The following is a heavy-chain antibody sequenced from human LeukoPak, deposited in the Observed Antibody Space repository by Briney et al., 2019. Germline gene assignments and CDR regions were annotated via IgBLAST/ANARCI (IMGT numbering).Heavy chain of an antibody. CDR2: IYYSGST. D-gene: IGHD5-12*01. J-gene: IGHJ5*02. CDR3: ARDFVSRGYSGYDLHWFDP. V-gene: IGHV4-31*03. Sequence: SETLSLTCTVSGGSISGGGYYWSWIRQHPGKGLEWIGYIYYSGSTYYNPSLKSRVTISVDTSKDQFSLKLSSVTAADTAVYYCARDFVSRGYSGYDLHWFDPWGQGTLVTVSS. CDR1: GGSISGGGYY.